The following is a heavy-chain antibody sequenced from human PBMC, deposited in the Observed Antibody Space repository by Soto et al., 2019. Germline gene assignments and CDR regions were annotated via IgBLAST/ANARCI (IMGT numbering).Heavy chain of an antibody. D-gene: IGHD6-13*01. CDR3: ARDLYSSSWYVTNNWFDP. CDR1: GGTFSSYT. CDR2: IIPILGIA. V-gene: IGHV1-69*04. J-gene: IGHJ5*02. Sequence: GASVKVSCKASGGTFSSYTISWVRQAPGQGLEWMGRIIPILGIANYAQKFQGRVTITADKSTSTAYMELSSLRSEDTAVYYCARDLYSSSWYVTNNWFDPWGQGTLVTVSS.